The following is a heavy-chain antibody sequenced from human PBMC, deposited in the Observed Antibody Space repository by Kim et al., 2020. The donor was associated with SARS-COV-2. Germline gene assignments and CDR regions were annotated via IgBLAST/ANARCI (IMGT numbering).Heavy chain of an antibody. CDR1: GGSFSGYY. J-gene: IGHJ5*02. D-gene: IGHD3-9*01. Sequence: SETLSLTCAVYGGSFSGYYWSWIRQPPGKGLEWIGEINHSGSTNYNPSLKSRVTISVDTSKNQFSLKLSSVTAADTAVYYCARGPRMRMTGYYRSGWFDPWGQGTLVTVSS. CDR3: ARGPRMRMTGYYRSGWFDP. CDR2: INHSGST. V-gene: IGHV4-34*01.